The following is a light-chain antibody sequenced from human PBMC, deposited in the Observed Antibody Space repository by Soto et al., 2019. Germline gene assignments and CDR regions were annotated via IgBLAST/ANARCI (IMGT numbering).Light chain of an antibody. CDR2: DTS. V-gene: IGKV3-15*01. Sequence: EVVMTQSPALLSVSPGERVTLSCRASQSVNNNLAWYQQQPGPAPRLLIYDTSSRATGVPARFSGSGSGTEFTLTISSLKAEDFAVYYCQQYNDRPPLTFGGGTKVEI. J-gene: IGKJ4*01. CDR1: QSVNNN. CDR3: QQYNDRPPLT.